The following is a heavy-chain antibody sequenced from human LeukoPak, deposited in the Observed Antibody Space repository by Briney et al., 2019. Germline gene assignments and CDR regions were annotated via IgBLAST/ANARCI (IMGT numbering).Heavy chain of an antibody. V-gene: IGHV3-23*01. J-gene: IGHJ4*02. CDR2: ISPRGGGT. CDR3: ARDLAWGAFDY. Sequence: PGGSLRLSCAASGFTFSNYGMNWVRQAPGKGLEWLSGISPRGGGTYYADSVKGRFTISRDDSKNTLSLQMNSLRVEDTAVYYCARDLAWGAFDYWGRGTLVTVSS. D-gene: IGHD7-27*01. CDR1: GFTFSNYG.